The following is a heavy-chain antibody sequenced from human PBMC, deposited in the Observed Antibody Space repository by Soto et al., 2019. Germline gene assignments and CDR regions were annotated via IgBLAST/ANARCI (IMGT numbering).Heavy chain of an antibody. CDR1: GYTFTSYG. CDR3: ARDGTYYYDSSHKAHDAFDI. V-gene: IGHV1-18*04. D-gene: IGHD3-22*01. CDR2: ISAYNGNT. J-gene: IGHJ3*02. Sequence: ASVKVSCKASGYTFTSYGISWVRQAPGQGLEWMGWISAYNGNTNYAQKLQGRVTMTTDTSTSTAYMELRSLRSDDTAVYYCARDGTYYYDSSHKAHDAFDIWGQGTMGTVS.